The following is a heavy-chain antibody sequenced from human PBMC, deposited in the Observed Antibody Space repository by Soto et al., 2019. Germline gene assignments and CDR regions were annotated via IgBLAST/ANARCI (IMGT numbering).Heavy chain of an antibody. V-gene: IGHV4-59*01. CDR1: GGSISRYY. CDR3: ARGYCSSTTCYIWDNWFDP. Sequence: QVQLQESGPGLVKPSETLSLTCTVSGGSISRYYWSWIRQPPGKGLEWIGYIYYIGRTNYNPSLKSRVTMSGATPKSHCSLKLSPVTAADTAVYYCARGYCSSTTCYIWDNWFDPWGQGTLVTVSS. CDR2: IYYIGRT. D-gene: IGHD2-2*01. J-gene: IGHJ5*02.